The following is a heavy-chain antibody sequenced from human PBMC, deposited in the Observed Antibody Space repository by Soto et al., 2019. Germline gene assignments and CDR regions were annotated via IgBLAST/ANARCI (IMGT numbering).Heavy chain of an antibody. J-gene: IGHJ4*02. CDR3: ARDIASYAYGEGY. V-gene: IGHV4-4*07. CDR1: GGSINSYW. D-gene: IGHD2-21*01. Sequence: LSLTCTVSGGSINSYWWSWIRQPAGKGLEWIGRVYSSGTTDYTPSLNSRATMSVETSKNQFSLKLSSVTAADTAVYYCARDIASYAYGEGYWGQGIQVTVSS. CDR2: VYSSGTT.